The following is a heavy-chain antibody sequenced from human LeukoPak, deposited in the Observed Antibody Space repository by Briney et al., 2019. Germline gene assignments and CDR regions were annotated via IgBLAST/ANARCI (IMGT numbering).Heavy chain of an antibody. CDR2: ISAYNGNT. CDR3: ARDPLYYYDSSGYYGWFDP. Sequence: ASVKVSCKASGYTFTSYSINWVRQAPGQGLEWMGWISAYNGNTNYAQKLQGRVTMTTDTSTSTAYMELRSLRSDDTAVYYCARDPLYYYDSSGYYGWFDPWGQGTLVTVSS. V-gene: IGHV1-18*01. CDR1: GYTFTSYS. J-gene: IGHJ5*02. D-gene: IGHD3-22*01.